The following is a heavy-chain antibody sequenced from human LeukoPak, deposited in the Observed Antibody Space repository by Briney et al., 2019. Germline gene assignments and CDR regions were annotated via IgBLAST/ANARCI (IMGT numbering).Heavy chain of an antibody. Sequence: SETLSLTCAVYGGSFSGYYWSWIRQPPGKGLEWIGEINHSGSTNYNPSLKSRVTISVDTSKNQFSLKLSSVTAADTAVYYCARAQQRLAYINWFDPWGQGTLVTVSS. V-gene: IGHV4-34*01. D-gene: IGHD6-25*01. CDR3: ARAQQRLAYINWFDP. CDR2: INHSGST. CDR1: GGSFSGYY. J-gene: IGHJ5*02.